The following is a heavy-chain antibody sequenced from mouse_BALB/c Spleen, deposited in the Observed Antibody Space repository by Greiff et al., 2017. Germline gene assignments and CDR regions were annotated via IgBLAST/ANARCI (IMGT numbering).Heavy chain of an antibody. Sequence: QVQLQQPGAELVKPGASVKMSCKASGYTFTSYNMHWVKQTPGQGLEWIGAIYPGNGDHSYNQKFKGKATLTADKSSSTAYMQLSSLTSEYSAVYYCARHSYDAMDYWGQGTSVTVSS. CDR2: IYPGNGDH. D-gene: IGHD3-1*01. J-gene: IGHJ4*01. V-gene: IGHV1-12*01. CDR3: ARHSYDAMDY. CDR1: GYTFTSYN.